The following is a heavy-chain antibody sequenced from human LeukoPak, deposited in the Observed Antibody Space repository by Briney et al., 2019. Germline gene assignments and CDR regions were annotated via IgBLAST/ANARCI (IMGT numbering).Heavy chain of an antibody. CDR3: ASGYYDSSGYYYAVY. CDR1: GFTFSSYS. D-gene: IGHD3-22*01. V-gene: IGHV3-21*01. Sequence: GGSLRLSCAASGFTFSSYSMNWVRQAPGKGLEWVSSISSSSSYIYYADSVKGRFTISRDNAKNSLYLQMNSLRAEDTAVYYCASGYYDSSGYYYAVYWGQGTLVTVSS. J-gene: IGHJ4*02. CDR2: ISSSSSYI.